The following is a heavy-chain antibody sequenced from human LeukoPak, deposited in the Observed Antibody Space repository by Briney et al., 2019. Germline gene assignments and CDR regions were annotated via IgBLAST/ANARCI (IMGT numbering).Heavy chain of an antibody. CDR2: IWFDGTNK. CDR1: GFIFSSCG. J-gene: IGHJ4*02. D-gene: IGHD1-26*01. V-gene: IGHV3-33*01. Sequence: GGSLRLSCAASGFIFSSCGMHWVRQAPGKGLEWVAVIWFDGTNKYYADSVKGRFTISRDNSKNTLYLQMNSLRAEDTAVYYCARKVTGSPYVDHWGQGTLVTVSS. CDR3: ARKVTGSPYVDH.